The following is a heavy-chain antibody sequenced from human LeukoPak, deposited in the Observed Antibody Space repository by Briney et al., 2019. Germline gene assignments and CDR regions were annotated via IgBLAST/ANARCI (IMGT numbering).Heavy chain of an antibody. D-gene: IGHD2-21*01. J-gene: IGHJ6*03. Sequence: GGSLRLSCAASGFTFSDYYMSWIRQAPGKGLEWVSYISSSGSTIYYADSVKGRFTISRDNAKNSLYLQMNSLRAEDTAVYYCARESILGGYYYYYMDVWGKGTTVTVSS. CDR2: ISSSGSTI. CDR3: ARESILGGYYYYYMDV. V-gene: IGHV3-11*01. CDR1: GFTFSDYY.